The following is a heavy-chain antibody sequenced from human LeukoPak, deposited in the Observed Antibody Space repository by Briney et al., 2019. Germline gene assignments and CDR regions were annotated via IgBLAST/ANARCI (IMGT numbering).Heavy chain of an antibody. J-gene: IGHJ6*02. CDR2: IYYSGST. D-gene: IGHD2-15*01. CDR1: GGSISSGGYY. Sequence: SSETLSLTCTVSGGSISSGGYYWSWIRQHPGKGLEWIGYIYYSGSTYYNPSLKSRVTISVDTSKNQFSLKLSSVTAADTAVYYCARDCSGGSCYSYYYGMDVWGQGTTVTVSS. V-gene: IGHV4-31*03. CDR3: ARDCSGGSCYSYYYGMDV.